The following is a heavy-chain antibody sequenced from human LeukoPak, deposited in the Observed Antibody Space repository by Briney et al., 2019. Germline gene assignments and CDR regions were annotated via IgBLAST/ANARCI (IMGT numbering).Heavy chain of an antibody. CDR2: INPSGGST. V-gene: IGHV1-46*01. D-gene: IGHD3-22*01. Sequence: ASVKVSCKASGYTFTSYYMHWVRQAPGQGLEWMGIINPSGGSTSYAQKFQGRVTMTRDTSTSTVYMELSSLRSEDTAVYYCARADTHYYDSSGYYSSAFDIWGQGTMVTVSS. CDR3: ARADTHYYDSSGYYSSAFDI. J-gene: IGHJ3*02. CDR1: GYTFTSYY.